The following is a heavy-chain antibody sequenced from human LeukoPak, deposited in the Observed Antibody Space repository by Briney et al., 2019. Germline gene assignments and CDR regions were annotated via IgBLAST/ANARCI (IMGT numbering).Heavy chain of an antibody. CDR2: IKRDGSEK. V-gene: IGHV3-7*05. CDR3: ATASRSGPKAY. D-gene: IGHD6-19*01. CDR1: EFSFSNYW. Sequence: GGSLRLSCAVFEFSFSNYWMSWVRQAPGRGLEWVAIIKRDGSEKYYVDSVKGRFTISRDNAQNSLYLQMSSLRAEDTAVYYCATASRSGPKAYWGQGTLVTVSS. J-gene: IGHJ4*02.